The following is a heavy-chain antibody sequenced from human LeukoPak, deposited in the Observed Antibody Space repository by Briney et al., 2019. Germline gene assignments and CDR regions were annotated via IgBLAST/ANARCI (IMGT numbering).Heavy chain of an antibody. CDR3: ARRRYSVYDFDY. CDR2: IWPDGSNK. D-gene: IGHD5/OR15-5a*01. CDR1: GVTFSSYG. Sequence: GTSLRLSCAASGVTFSSYGMHWVRQAPGKGLEWVAVIWPDGSNKYYADSVKGRFTISRDNSKNTLYLQMNSLRAEDTAVYYCARRRYSVYDFDYWGQGTLVTVSS. J-gene: IGHJ4*02. V-gene: IGHV3-33*01.